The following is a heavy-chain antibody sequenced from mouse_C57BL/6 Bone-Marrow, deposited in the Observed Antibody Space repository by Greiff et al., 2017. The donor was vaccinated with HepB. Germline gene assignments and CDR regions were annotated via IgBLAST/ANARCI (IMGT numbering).Heavy chain of an antibody. CDR1: GFTFTDYY. V-gene: IGHV7-3*01. D-gene: IGHD2-2*01. CDR3: ARSSICYGNDDWYFDV. J-gene: IGHJ1*03. Sequence: EVQLVESGGGLVQPGGSLSLSCAASGFTFTDYYMSWVRQPPGKALEWLGFIRNKANGYTTEYSASVKGRFTISRDNSQSILYLQMNALRAEDSATYYCARSSICYGNDDWYFDVWGTGTTVTVSA. CDR2: IRNKANGYTT.